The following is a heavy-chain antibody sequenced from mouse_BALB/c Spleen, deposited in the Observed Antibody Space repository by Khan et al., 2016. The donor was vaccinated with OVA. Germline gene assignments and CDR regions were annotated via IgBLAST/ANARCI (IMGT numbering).Heavy chain of an antibody. J-gene: IGHJ3*01. CDR3: VRLGYGNYWFAY. Sequence: VQLKESGAELVRPGALVKLSCKASGFNIKDYDMHWVKQRPEQGLEWIGWIDPENGDSIYDPKFQGKASITADTSSNTASLQLSSLTSEDTAVYYCVRLGYGNYWFAYWGQGTLVTVSA. D-gene: IGHD2-10*02. CDR1: GFNIKDYD. V-gene: IGHV14-1*02. CDR2: IDPENGDS.